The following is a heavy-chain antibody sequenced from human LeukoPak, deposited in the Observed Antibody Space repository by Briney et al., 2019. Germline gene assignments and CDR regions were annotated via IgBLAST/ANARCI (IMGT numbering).Heavy chain of an antibody. CDR2: INHRGST. J-gene: IGHJ4*02. CDR3: ARGRRIAAAGNSFFDY. D-gene: IGHD6-13*01. Sequence: PSETLSLTCAVYGGSFSGYYWSWIRQPPGKGLEWIGEINHRGSTNYNPSLKSRVTISVDTSKNQFSLKLSSVTAADTAVYYCARGRRIAAAGNSFFDYWGQGTLVTVSS. CDR1: GGSFSGYY. V-gene: IGHV4-34*01.